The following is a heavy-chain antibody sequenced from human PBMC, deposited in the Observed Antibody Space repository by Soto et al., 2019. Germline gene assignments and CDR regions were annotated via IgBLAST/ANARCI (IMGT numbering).Heavy chain of an antibody. D-gene: IGHD6-13*01. CDR3: APRRRAAATYICAI. V-gene: IGHV2-5*02. J-gene: IGHJ3*02. CDR2: IYWDDDM. CDR1: GFSLSTSGVG. Sequence: QITLKETGPTLVKPTQTITLTCTFSGFSLSTSGVGVGWIRQPPGKALEWLAVIYWDDDMRYSPSLKSRLTTTKDTSRNRGVLTTTNMDPVDTATYYCAPRRRAAATYICAIWGQGTMVTVSS.